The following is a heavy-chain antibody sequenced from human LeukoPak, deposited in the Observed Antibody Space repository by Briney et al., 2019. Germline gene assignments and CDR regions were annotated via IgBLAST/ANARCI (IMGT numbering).Heavy chain of an antibody. J-gene: IGHJ4*02. CDR3: ARGPTPRSTDWYSSGSTTPYDY. Sequence: GASVKVSCKASEYTFTAYYMHWVGQAPGQGLEWLGWINPNSGGTIYAQKFQGRVTLTRDTSISTAYMEFSRLKSDDTAIYYCARGPTPRSTDWYSSGSTTPYDYWGQGSLVTVSS. CDR1: EYTFTAYY. V-gene: IGHV1-2*02. D-gene: IGHD6-19*01. CDR2: INPNSGGT.